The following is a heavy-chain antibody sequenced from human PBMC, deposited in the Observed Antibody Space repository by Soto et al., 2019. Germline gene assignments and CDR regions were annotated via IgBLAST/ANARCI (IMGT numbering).Heavy chain of an antibody. V-gene: IGHV4-34*01. Sequence: SETLSLTWAVYGGSFSGYYWTWIRQHPGTGLEWIGEINHSGSTNYNPSLKSRVTISVDTSKNQFSLKLTPVTAADTAVYYCARGSGYYYWDDYWGQGTLVTVSS. J-gene: IGHJ4*02. D-gene: IGHD3-22*01. CDR3: ARGSGYYYWDDY. CDR1: GGSFSGYY. CDR2: INHSGST.